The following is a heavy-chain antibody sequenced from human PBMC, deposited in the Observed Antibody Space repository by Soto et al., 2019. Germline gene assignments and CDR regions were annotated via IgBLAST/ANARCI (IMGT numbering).Heavy chain of an antibody. CDR1: GFTFSSYG. V-gene: IGHV3-30*18. CDR3: AKGDYYDSSGYYLFDY. CDR2: ISYDGSNK. D-gene: IGHD3-22*01. J-gene: IGHJ4*02. Sequence: GGSLRLSCAASGFTFSSYGMHWVRQAPGKGLEWVAVISYDGSNKYYADSVKGRFTISRDNSKNTLYLQMNSLRAEDTAVYYCAKGDYYDSSGYYLFDYWGQGT.